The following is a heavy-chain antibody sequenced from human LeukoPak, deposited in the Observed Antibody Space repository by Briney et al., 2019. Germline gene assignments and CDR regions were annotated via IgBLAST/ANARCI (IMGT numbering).Heavy chain of an antibody. CDR3: AKSGYSSSWSNAAVYNWFDP. CDR1: GFSFSTYW. J-gene: IGHJ5*02. Sequence: GGSLRLSCAASGFSFSTYWMSWVRQAPGKGLEWVANIKQDGSEKYYVDSVKGRFTISRDNAKNSLYLQMNSLRADDTAVYYCAKSGYSSSWSNAAVYNWFDPWGQGTLVTVSS. D-gene: IGHD6-13*01. V-gene: IGHV3-7*01. CDR2: IKQDGSEK.